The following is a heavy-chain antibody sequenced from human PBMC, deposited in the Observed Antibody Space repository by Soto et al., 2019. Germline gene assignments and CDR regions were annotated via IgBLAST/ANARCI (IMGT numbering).Heavy chain of an antibody. J-gene: IGHJ3*02. V-gene: IGHV1-18*01. CDR3: ARHGDSKDAFDI. Sequence: ASVKVSCKASGYTFTSYVISWVRHAPGQGLEWMGWISACNGNTNYAQKLQGRVTMTTDTSTSTAYMELRSLRSDDTAVYYCARHGDSKDAFDIWGQGTMVTVXS. CDR1: GYTFTSYV. CDR2: ISACNGNT. D-gene: IGHD2-21*02.